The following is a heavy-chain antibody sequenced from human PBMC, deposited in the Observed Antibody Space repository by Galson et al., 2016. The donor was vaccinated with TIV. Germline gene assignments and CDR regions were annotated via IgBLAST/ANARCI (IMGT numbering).Heavy chain of an antibody. Sequence: SVKVSCKASGYTFTSFGLSWVRQAPGQGLEWMGWISVYNGDTDYAVKFQGRVTLTTDRYTDTAYMDLRSLGSDDTAVYFCARPMYYYGSGSFQYYGMDVWGQGNPGHRLL. V-gene: IGHV1-18*01. CDR1: GYTFTSFG. CDR2: ISVYNGDT. J-gene: IGHJ6*02. CDR3: ARPMYYYGSGSFQYYGMDV. D-gene: IGHD3-10*01.